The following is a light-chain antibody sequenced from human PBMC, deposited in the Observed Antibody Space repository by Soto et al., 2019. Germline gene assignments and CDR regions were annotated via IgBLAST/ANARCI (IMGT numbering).Light chain of an antibody. CDR3: QQYGSSGT. CDR2: GAS. V-gene: IGKV3-20*01. J-gene: IGKJ1*01. CDR1: QTLRRTY. Sequence: LSCMASQTLRRTYIAWYQQKLGQAPRVVIYGASNRATGIPDRFSGSGSGTDFTLTISRLETEDFAVYYCQQYGSSGTFGQRTKVDIK.